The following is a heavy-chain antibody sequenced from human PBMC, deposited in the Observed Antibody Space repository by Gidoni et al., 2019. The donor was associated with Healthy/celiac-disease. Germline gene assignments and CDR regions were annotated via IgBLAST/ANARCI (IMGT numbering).Heavy chain of an antibody. V-gene: IGHV3-49*05. D-gene: IGHD1-26*01. CDR1: GFTFGDYA. Sequence: EVQLVESGGGLVKPGRSLRLSCTASGFTFGDYAMSWFRQAPGKGLEWVGFIRSKAYGGTTEDAASVKGRFTISRDDSKSIAYLQMNSLKTEDTAVYYCTREEYEEWELLGFDYWGQGTLVTVSS. J-gene: IGHJ4*02. CDR2: IRSKAYGGTT. CDR3: TREEYEEWELLGFDY.